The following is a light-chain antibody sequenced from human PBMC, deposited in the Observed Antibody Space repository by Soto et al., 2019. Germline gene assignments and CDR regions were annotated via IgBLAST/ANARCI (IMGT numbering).Light chain of an antibody. CDR2: GAS. V-gene: IGKV3-20*01. CDR3: QQYGSSPIT. CDR1: QSISSLC. J-gene: IGKJ5*01. Sequence: ESVLMQSPGTLSLSPGEGATLSCKASQSISSLCIVWYQQKPGQAPGLLIYGASSRATSIRDRLSGRGSGTDFTLTISRLAPEDFAVYHCQQYGSSPITFGQGTRLEIK.